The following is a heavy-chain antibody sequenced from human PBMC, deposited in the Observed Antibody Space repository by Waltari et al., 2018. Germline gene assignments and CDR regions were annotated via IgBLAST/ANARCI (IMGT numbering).Heavy chain of an antibody. CDR1: GFTFDAYT. CDR3: AKGEQWLFQH. J-gene: IGHJ1*01. Sequence: EVQLVESGGVVVQPGGSLSLSCAASGFTFDAYTMHWVRQAPGKGLEWVSLISWDGGSTYYADSVKGRFTIARDNSKNSLYLQMNSLRTEDTALYYCAKGEQWLFQHWGQGTLVTVSS. V-gene: IGHV3-43*01. D-gene: IGHD6-19*01. CDR2: ISWDGGST.